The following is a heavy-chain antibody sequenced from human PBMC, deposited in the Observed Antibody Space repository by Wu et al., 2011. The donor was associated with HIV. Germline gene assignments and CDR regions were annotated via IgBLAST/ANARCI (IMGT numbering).Heavy chain of an antibody. CDR2: TA. J-gene: IGHJ4*02. Sequence: TANYAQKFQGRVTITADESTSTAYMELSSLRSEDTAVYYCARDLSGTFDLWGQGTLVTVSS. D-gene: IGHD6-19*01. V-gene: IGHV1-69*01. CDR3: ARDLSGTFDL.